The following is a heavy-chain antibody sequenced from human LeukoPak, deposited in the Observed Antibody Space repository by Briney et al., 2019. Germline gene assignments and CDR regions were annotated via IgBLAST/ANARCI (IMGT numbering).Heavy chain of an antibody. Sequence: SETLSLTCTVSGSGASINHYYWSWIRQPPGKGLEWIANIQYGGNTNSRPSLQSRVSTSIDTSNNQFSLKLTSVTAADTAVYYCARRMVTNAEDAFDIWGQGAVVTVSS. J-gene: IGHJ3*02. D-gene: IGHD2-21*02. CDR2: IQYGGNT. CDR3: ARRMVTNAEDAFDI. CDR1: GSGASINHYY. V-gene: IGHV4-59*08.